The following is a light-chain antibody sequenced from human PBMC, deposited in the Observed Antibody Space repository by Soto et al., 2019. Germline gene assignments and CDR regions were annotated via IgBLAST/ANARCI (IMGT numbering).Light chain of an antibody. CDR3: SSYTRSSMLVV. V-gene: IGLV2-14*01. CDR2: DVS. J-gene: IGLJ2*01. CDR1: SSDVGCYNY. Sequence: QSALTQPASVSGSPGQSITISCTGTSSDVGCYNYVSWYQQHPGKAPKLMLYDVSNRPSGVSNRFSGSKSGNTASLTISGLQAEDEAGYYCSSYTRSSMLVVFGGGTKLTVL.